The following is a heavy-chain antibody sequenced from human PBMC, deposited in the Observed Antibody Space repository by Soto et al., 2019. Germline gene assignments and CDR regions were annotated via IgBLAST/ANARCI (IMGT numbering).Heavy chain of an antibody. V-gene: IGHV4-31*03. Sequence: QVQLQESGPGLVKPSQTLSLTCTVSGGSISSGGYYWSWIRQHPGKGLEWIGYIYYSGSTYYNPSLKSRVTISVDTSKNQFSLKLSSVTAADTPVYYCARAKTVTTFWFDPWGQGTLVTVSS. CDR3: ARAKTVTTFWFDP. D-gene: IGHD4-17*01. CDR1: GGSISSGGYY. CDR2: IYYSGST. J-gene: IGHJ5*02.